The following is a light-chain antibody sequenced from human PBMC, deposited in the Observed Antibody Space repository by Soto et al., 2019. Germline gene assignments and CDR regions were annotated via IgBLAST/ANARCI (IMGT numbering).Light chain of an antibody. CDR2: DAS. CDR1: QDIGKY. Sequence: DIQLTQSPPSLSTSVGDSVRITCQASQDIGKYLIWYQVKPREAPKLLIYDASNLEAGVPSRFSGSGSGTEVTLTISGRQLEDIAIYYCQQYENLPLTFGGGTKLEIK. CDR3: QQYENLPLT. J-gene: IGKJ4*01. V-gene: IGKV1-33*01.